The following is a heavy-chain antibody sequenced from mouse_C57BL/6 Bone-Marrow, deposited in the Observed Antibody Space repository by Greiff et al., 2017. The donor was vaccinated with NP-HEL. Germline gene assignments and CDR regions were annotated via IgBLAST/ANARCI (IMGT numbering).Heavy chain of an antibody. Sequence: VKLMESGPGLVQPSQSLSITCTVSGFSLTSYGVHWVRQSPGKGLEWLGVIWSGGSTDYNAAFISRLSIRKDNSKSQVFFKMNSLQADDTAIYYCASYYGSSYYFDYWGQGTTLTVSS. CDR2: IWSGGST. V-gene: IGHV2-2*01. CDR3: ASYYGSSYYFDY. D-gene: IGHD1-1*01. CDR1: GFSLTSYG. J-gene: IGHJ2*01.